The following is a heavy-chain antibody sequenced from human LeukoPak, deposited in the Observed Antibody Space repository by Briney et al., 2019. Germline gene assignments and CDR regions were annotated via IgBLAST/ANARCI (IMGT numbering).Heavy chain of an antibody. Sequence: SSVKVSCKASGGTFSSYAISWVRQAPGQGLEWMGGSIPIFGTANYAQKFQGRVTITADESTSTAYMELSSLRSEDTAVYYCARGAKRGCSYGLTFTEYFQHWGQGTLVTVSS. J-gene: IGHJ1*01. CDR2: SIPIFGTA. V-gene: IGHV1-69*13. D-gene: IGHD5-18*01. CDR1: GGTFSSYA. CDR3: ARGAKRGCSYGLTFTEYFQH.